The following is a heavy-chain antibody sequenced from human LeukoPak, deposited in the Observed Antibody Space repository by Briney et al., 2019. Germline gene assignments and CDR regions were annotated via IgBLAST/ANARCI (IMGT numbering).Heavy chain of an antibody. V-gene: IGHV3-23*01. CDR2: ISGSGST. D-gene: IGHD3-22*01. CDR1: GFTFRSYA. CDR3: AKSHYYDSSGYVDY. J-gene: IGHJ4*02. Sequence: GGSLRLTCAASGFTFRSYAMSWVRQAPGKGLEWVSAISGSGSTYYSDSVRGRFTISRDNSKNTLYLQMNSLRAEDTAVYYCAKSHYYDSSGYVDYWGQGTLVTVSS.